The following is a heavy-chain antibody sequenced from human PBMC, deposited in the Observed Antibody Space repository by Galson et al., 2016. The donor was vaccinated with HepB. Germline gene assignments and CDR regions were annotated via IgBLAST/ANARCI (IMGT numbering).Heavy chain of an antibody. V-gene: IGHV3-33*01. CDR2: IWYDGSNK. D-gene: IGHD3-22*01. CDR3: ARWGYYYDSSGYYTGINYYYYGLDV. CDR1: GFTFSSYG. Sequence: SLRLSCAASGFTFSSYGMHWVRQAPGKGLEWVAVIWYDGSNKYYADSAKGRFAISRDNSKNTLYLQMNSLRAEDTAVYYCARWGYYYDSSGYYTGINYYYYGLDVWGQGTTVTVSS. J-gene: IGHJ6*02.